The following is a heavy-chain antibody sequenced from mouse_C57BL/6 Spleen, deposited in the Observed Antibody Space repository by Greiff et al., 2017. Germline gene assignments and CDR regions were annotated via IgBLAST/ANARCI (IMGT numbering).Heavy chain of an antibody. V-gene: IGHV1-69*01. D-gene: IGHD1-1*01. CDR2: IDPSDSYT. CDR1: GYTFTSYW. Sequence: QVQLKESGAELVMPGASVKLSCKASGYTFTSYWMHWVKQRPGQGLEWIGEIDPSDSYTNYNQKFKGKSTLTVDKSSSTAYMQLSSLTSEDSAVYYCARSGSSYAMDYWGQGTSVTVSS. J-gene: IGHJ4*01. CDR3: ARSGSSYAMDY.